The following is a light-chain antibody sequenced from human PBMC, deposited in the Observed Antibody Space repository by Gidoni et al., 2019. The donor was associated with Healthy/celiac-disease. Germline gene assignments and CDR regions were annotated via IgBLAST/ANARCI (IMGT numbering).Light chain of an antibody. V-gene: IGKV1-27*01. J-gene: IGKJ1*01. CDR3: QKYNSAPRT. CDR1: QGISNY. CDR2: AAS. Sequence: QMTPPPSSLTASVGDRVTITCRASQGISNYLAWYQQKPGKVPKLLIYAASTLQSGVPSRFSGSGSGTDFTLTISSLQPEDVATYYCQKYNSAPRTFGQGTKVEIK.